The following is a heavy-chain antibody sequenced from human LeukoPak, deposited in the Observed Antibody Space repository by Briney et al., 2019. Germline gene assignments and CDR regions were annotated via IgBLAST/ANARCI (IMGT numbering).Heavy chain of an antibody. CDR3: ARHLAYCGGDCYSRAFDI. D-gene: IGHD2-21*02. V-gene: IGHV4-59*08. CDR1: GGSISSYY. Sequence: PSETLSLTCTVSGGSISSYYWSWIRQPPGKGLEWIGYIYYSGSTNYNPSLKSRVTISVDTSKNQFSLKLSSVTAADTAVYYCARHLAYCGGDCYSRAFDIWGQGTMVTVSS. CDR2: IYYSGST. J-gene: IGHJ3*02.